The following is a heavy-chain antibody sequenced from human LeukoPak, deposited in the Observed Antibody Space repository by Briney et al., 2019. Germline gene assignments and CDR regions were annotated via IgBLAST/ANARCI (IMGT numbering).Heavy chain of an antibody. D-gene: IGHD6-19*01. Sequence: PGGSLRLSCAASGFTFSSYAMHWVRQAPGKGLEWVAVISYDGSNKYYADSVKGRFTISRDNSKNTLYLQMNSLRAEDTAVYYCAKDPRSGWYSRDAFDIWGQGTMVTVSS. CDR3: AKDPRSGWYSRDAFDI. CDR2: ISYDGSNK. CDR1: GFTFSSYA. V-gene: IGHV3-30*04. J-gene: IGHJ3*02.